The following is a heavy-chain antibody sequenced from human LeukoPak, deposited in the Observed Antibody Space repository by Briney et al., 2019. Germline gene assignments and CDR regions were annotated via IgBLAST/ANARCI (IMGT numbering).Heavy chain of an antibody. CDR1: GGSISSSNW. Sequence: SETLSLTCAVSGGSISSSNWWSWVRQPPGKGLEWIGEIYHSGSTNYNPSLKSRVTISVDKSKNQLSLKLSSVTAADTAVYYCARVVVVVPAAKQIDYWGQGTLVTVSS. D-gene: IGHD2-2*01. J-gene: IGHJ4*02. CDR3: ARVVVVVPAAKQIDY. V-gene: IGHV4-4*02. CDR2: IYHSGST.